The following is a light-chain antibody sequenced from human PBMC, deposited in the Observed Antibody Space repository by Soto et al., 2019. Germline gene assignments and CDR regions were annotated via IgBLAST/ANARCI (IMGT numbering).Light chain of an antibody. V-gene: IGKV3-20*01. Sequence: EIVMTQSPATQAVSPGERATLSCRASQSVSSSYLAWYQQKPGQAPSLLIYGTSSRATGIPDRFSGSGSGTDFTLTISRLEPEDFAVYYCQQYGSSTWTFGQGTKVDIK. CDR3: QQYGSSTWT. CDR1: QSVSSSY. CDR2: GTS. J-gene: IGKJ1*01.